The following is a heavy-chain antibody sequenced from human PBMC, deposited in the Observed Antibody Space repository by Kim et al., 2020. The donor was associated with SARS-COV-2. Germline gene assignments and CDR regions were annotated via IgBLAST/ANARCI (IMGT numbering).Heavy chain of an antibody. V-gene: IGHV3-30-3*01. CDR3: ARGRSRITMIVVVSRNVYDSFDI. D-gene: IGHD3-22*01. CDR2: ISYDGSKK. CDR1: GFTFSSYA. Sequence: GGSLRLSCAASGFTFSSYAMHWVRQAPGKGLEWVAVISYDGSKKYYADSVKGRFTISRDNSKNTLYLQMNSLRAEDTAVYYCARGRSRITMIVVVSRNVYDSFDIWGQGTMVTV. J-gene: IGHJ3*02.